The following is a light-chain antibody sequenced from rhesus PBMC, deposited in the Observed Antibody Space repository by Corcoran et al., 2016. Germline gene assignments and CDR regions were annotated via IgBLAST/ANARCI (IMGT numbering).Light chain of an antibody. V-gene: IGKV1S12*01. J-gene: IGKJ1*01. Sequence: DIQMTQSPSALSASVGDRVTISCRASQNIYSKLAWYQQKPGKAPKLLIYGVSTLQAGIPSRFSGRRSGTDFTLTISSLQPEDSAAYYCQHYYNNPRTFGQGTKVEVK. CDR3: QHYYNNPRT. CDR1: QNIYSK. CDR2: GVS.